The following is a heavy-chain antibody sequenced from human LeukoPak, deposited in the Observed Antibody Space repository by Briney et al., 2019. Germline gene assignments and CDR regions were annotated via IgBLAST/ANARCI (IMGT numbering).Heavy chain of an antibody. CDR1: GYTLTELS. D-gene: IGHD6-6*01. CDR2: FDPEDGET. J-gene: IGHJ6*02. CDR3: ATLRGAARPSNYYYYGMDV. V-gene: IGHV1-24*01. Sequence: GASVKVSCKVSGYTLTELSMHWVRQAPGKGLEWMGGFDPEDGETIYAQKSQGRVTMTEDTSTDTAYMELSSLRSEDTAVYYCATLRGAARPSNYYYYGMDVWGQGTTVTDSS.